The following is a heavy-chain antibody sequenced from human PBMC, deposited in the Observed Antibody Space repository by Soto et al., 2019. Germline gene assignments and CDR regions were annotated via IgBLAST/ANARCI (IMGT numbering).Heavy chain of an antibody. D-gene: IGHD1-26*01. CDR1: GFTFSSYG. V-gene: IGHV3-30*18. J-gene: IGHJ4*02. CDR2: ISYDGSNK. Sequence: PGGSLRLSCAASGFTFSSYGMHWVRQAPGKGLEWVAVISYDGSNKYYADSVKGRFTISRDNSKNTLYLQMNSLRAQDTAVYYCAKDPDRGSYYGLDYFDYWGQGTLVTVSS. CDR3: AKDPDRGSYYGLDYFDY.